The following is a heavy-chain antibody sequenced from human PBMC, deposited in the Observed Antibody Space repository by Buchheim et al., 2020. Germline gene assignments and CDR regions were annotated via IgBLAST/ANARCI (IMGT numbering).Heavy chain of an antibody. CDR3: AKDLGLGYCSGGSCYSSSKVNWSNWFDP. CDR2: ISGSGGST. V-gene: IGHV3-23*01. Sequence: EVQLLESGGGLVQPGGSLRLSCAASGFTFSSYAMSWVRQAPGKGLEWVSAISGSGGSTYYADSVKGRFTISRDNSKNTLYLQMNSLRAEDTAVYYCAKDLGLGYCSGGSCYSSSKVNWSNWFDPWGQGTL. D-gene: IGHD2-15*01. J-gene: IGHJ5*02. CDR1: GFTFSSYA.